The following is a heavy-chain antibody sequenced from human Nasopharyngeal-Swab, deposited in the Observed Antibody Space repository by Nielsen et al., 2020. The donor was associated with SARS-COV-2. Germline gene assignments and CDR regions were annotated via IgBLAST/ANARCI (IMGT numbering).Heavy chain of an antibody. CDR3: ARGKSNSRVVRGYFDY. Sequence: WIRQPPEKGLEWIGYIYYSGSTNYNPSLKSRVTISVDTSKNQFSLKLSSVTAADTAVYYCARGKSNSRVVRGYFDYWGQGTLVTVSS. D-gene: IGHD3-10*01. J-gene: IGHJ4*02. V-gene: IGHV4-59*01. CDR2: IYYSGST.